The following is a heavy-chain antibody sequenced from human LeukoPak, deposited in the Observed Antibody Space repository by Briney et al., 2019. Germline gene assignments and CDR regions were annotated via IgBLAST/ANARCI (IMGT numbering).Heavy chain of an antibody. Sequence: SETLSLTCTVSGGSISSFFWSWIRQPPGEGLEWIGSIFSSGSTNYNPSLKSRVTISVDTSKNQFSLKLSSVTAADTAVYYCARDPQNVIFRSWGQGTLVIVSS. CDR3: ARDPQNVIFRS. D-gene: IGHD3-9*01. V-gene: IGHV4-59*01. CDR2: IFSSGST. J-gene: IGHJ5*02. CDR1: GGSISSFF.